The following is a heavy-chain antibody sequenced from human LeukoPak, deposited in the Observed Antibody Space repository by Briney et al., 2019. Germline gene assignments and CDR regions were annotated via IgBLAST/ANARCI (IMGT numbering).Heavy chain of an antibody. CDR2: INDDGSSK. J-gene: IGHJ3*02. CDR1: GFTFSTYW. Sequence: GGSLRLSCVASGFTFSTYWMRWVRQAPGTGPVWVASINDDGSSKNYADAVKGRFTISRDNAKNTLYLQMNILRADETDLYYCKRAGMGRRTASDIWGQGTMVTVPS. CDR3: KRAGMGRRTASDI. V-gene: IGHV3-74*01. D-gene: IGHD1-14*01.